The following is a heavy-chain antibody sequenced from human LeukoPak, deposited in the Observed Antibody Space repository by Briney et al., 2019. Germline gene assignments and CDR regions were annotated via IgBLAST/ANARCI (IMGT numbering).Heavy chain of an antibody. CDR2: IIPIFGTA. CDR1: GGSFTSYA. V-gene: IGHV1-69*13. CDR3: ARGVAVAGGPRDYYYFGMDV. Sequence: SVKVSCKASGGSFTSYAFSWVRQAPGQGLEWMGGIIPIFGTANYAQKFQGRVTITADESTSTAYMELSSLRSEDTAVYYCARGVAVAGGPRDYYYFGMDVWGQGTTVTVSS. D-gene: IGHD6-19*01. J-gene: IGHJ6*02.